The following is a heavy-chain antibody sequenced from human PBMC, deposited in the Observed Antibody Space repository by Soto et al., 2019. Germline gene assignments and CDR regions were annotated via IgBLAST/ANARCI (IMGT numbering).Heavy chain of an antibody. CDR1: GLSFRAHA. CDR2: VSATDGST. Sequence: EVQMLESGGGLVQPGESLRLSCSVSGLSFRAHAMSWVRQAPGKGLEWVSTVSATDGSTDYADSVKGRFTITRDNSKNTLYLHMSSLRLEDTAIYYFAKDRFNGAFDIWGQGTMVPVSS. D-gene: IGHD2-8*01. CDR3: AKDRFNGAFDI. V-gene: IGHV3-23*01. J-gene: IGHJ3*02.